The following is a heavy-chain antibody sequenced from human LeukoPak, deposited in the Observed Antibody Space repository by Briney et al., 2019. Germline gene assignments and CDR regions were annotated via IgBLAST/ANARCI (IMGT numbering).Heavy chain of an antibody. V-gene: IGHV4-34*01. D-gene: IGHD3-3*01. J-gene: IGHJ4*02. CDR1: GGSFSGYY. CDR2: INHSGST. CDR3: ARYSHYGFWSGYPYYFDY. Sequence: SETLSLTCAVYGGSFSGYYWSWIRQPPGKGLEWIGEINHSGSTNYNPSLKSRVTISVDTSKNQFSLKLSSVTAADTAVYYCARYSHYGFWSGYPYYFDYWGQGTLVTVSS.